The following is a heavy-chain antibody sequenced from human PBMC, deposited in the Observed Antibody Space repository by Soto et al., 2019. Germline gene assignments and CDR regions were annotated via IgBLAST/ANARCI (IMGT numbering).Heavy chain of an antibody. V-gene: IGHV3-53*01. CDR3: ARDLWGDPPKDF. D-gene: IGHD2-21*01. CDR2: IYSGGST. J-gene: IGHJ4*02. Sequence: EVQLVESGGGLIQPGGSLRLSCAASGFTVSSNYMSWVRQAPGKGLEWVSVIYSGGSTFYADSVKGRFTISRDNSKNTLYLQMNSLRAEDTAVYYCARDLWGDPPKDFWGQGTLVTVSS. CDR1: GFTVSSNY.